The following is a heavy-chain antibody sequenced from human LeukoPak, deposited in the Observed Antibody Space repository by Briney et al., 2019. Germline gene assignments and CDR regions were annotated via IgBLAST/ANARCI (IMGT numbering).Heavy chain of an antibody. CDR3: GKTTAGYSSGQKPAWPVDY. CDR2: IFGSGGSP. D-gene: IGHD5-18*01. V-gene: IGHV3-23*01. CDR1: GFTFGSFA. Sequence: GGSLRLSCEASGFTFGSFAMYWVRQAPGKGLEWIAGIFGSGGSPHHADSVKGRFTISRDNSKNTVYLQINSLRAEDTAVYYCGKTTAGYSSGQKPAWPVDYWGQGTLVTVSS. J-gene: IGHJ4*02.